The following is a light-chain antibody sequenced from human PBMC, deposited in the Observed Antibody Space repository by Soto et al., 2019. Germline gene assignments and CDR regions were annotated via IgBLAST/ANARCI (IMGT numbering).Light chain of an antibody. Sequence: EIVMTQSPASLCVSPVARATLSWSASQSVSSSLAWYQQKPGQAPRLLIYGASTRATGIPARFSGSGSGTEFTLTISSLQPDDFATYYCQQYNSSSPTFGQGTKVDIK. CDR1: QSVSSS. J-gene: IGKJ1*01. CDR3: QQYNSSSPT. CDR2: GAS. V-gene: IGKV3-15*01.